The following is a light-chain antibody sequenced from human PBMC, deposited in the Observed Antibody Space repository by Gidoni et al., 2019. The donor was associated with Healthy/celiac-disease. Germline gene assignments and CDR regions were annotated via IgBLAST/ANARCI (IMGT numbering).Light chain of an antibody. J-gene: IGKJ2*01. Sequence: VMTQYPLSMPVTPGAPASSSCRSSQSLLHSNGYNYLDWYLQKPGQSPQLLIYLGSNRAHGVPSRFSGGGGGADFSLQISRLVAADVGVSYCMQALHTPRVTFGQGTKLEIK. CDR1: QSLLHSNGYNY. CDR2: LGS. V-gene: IGKV2-28*01. CDR3: MQALHTPRVT.